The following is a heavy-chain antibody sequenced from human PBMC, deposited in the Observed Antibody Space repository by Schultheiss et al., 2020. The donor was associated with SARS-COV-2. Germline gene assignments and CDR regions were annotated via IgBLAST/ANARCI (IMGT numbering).Heavy chain of an antibody. CDR3: ARDNYASGNWGWFDP. Sequence: GGSLRLSCAASGFTFSSYSMNWVRQAPGKGLEWVSHVNGDGSGTSYADSVKGRFSISIDNAKNTAFLQMNSLRAEDTAVYYCARDNYASGNWGWFDPWGQGTLVTVSS. V-gene: IGHV3-74*01. CDR2: VNGDGSGT. J-gene: IGHJ5*02. D-gene: IGHD3-10*01. CDR1: GFTFSSYS.